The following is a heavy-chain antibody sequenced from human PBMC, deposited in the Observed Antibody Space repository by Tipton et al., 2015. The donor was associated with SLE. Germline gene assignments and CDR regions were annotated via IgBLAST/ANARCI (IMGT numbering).Heavy chain of an antibody. Sequence: LRLSCTVSGGSISSSSYYWGWIRQPPGKGLEWIGSIYYSGSTYYNPSLKSRVTISVDTSKNQFSLKLTSVTAADTAVYYCARGFRYSSGPGAYRGQGTLVTVSS. V-gene: IGHV4-39*07. CDR3: ARGFRYSSGPGAY. CDR1: GGSISSSSYY. D-gene: IGHD3-22*01. J-gene: IGHJ4*02. CDR2: IYYSGST.